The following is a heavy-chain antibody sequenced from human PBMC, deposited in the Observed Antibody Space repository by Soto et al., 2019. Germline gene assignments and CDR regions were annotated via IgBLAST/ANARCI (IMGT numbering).Heavy chain of an antibody. CDR2: IIPIFGTA. J-gene: IGHJ4*02. D-gene: IGHD1-26*01. CDR1: GGTFSSYS. V-gene: IGHV1-69*01. Sequence: QVQLVQSGAEVKKPGSSVKVSCKASGGTFSSYSINRMRQAPGQGLEWMGEIIPIFGTANYAQKIQGRVTITADESTSTAYMELSSLRSEDTAVYYCARDGGRHSGGIDYWGQGTLVTVSS. CDR3: ARDGGRHSGGIDY.